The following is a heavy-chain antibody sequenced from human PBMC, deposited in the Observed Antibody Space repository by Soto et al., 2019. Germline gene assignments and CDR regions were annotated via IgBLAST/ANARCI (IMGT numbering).Heavy chain of an antibody. CDR1: GFTFSNYA. CDR3: ASTMAASLY. D-gene: IGHD6-6*01. J-gene: IGHJ4*02. CDR2: ISDSGGST. Sequence: EVQLLESGGGLVQPGGSLRLSCAASGFTFSNYAMSWVRQTPGKGLEWVSTISDSGGSTYYAGSVKGRFTISRDNSKNTLYLQMNSLRAGDTAVYYCASTMAASLYWGQGTLVTVSS. V-gene: IGHV3-23*01.